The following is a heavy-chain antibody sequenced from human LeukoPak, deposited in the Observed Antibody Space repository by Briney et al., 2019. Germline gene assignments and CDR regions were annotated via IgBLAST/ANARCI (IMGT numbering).Heavy chain of an antibody. CDR1: GFTFSSYW. J-gene: IGHJ5*02. CDR2: INHSGST. CDR3: ARALPTYYYDSSGYYRANWFDP. Sequence: PGGSLRLSCAASGFTFSSYWMSWVRQPPGKGLEWIGEINHSGSTNYNPSLKSRVTISVDTSKNQFSLKLSSVTAADTAVYYCARALPTYYYDSSGYYRANWFDPWGQGTLVTVSS. V-gene: IGHV4-34*01. D-gene: IGHD3-22*01.